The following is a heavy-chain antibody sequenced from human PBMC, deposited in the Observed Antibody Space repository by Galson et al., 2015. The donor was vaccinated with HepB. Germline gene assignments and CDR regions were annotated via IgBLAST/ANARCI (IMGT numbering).Heavy chain of an antibody. CDR1: GGSFSGYY. CDR3: ARAKGGGSYFRYYYYGMDV. J-gene: IGHJ6*02. Sequence: ETLSLTCAVYGGSFSGYYWSWIRQPPGKGLEWIGEINHSGSTNYNPSLKSRVTISVDTSKNQFSLKLSSVTAADTAVYYCARAKGGGSYFRYYYYGMDVWGQGTTVTVSS. V-gene: IGHV4-34*01. CDR2: INHSGST. D-gene: IGHD1-26*01.